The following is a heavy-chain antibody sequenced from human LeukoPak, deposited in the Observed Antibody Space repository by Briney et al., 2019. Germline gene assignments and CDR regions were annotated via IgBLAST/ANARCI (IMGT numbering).Heavy chain of an antibody. D-gene: IGHD3-10*01. CDR1: GGSISSYY. V-gene: IGHV4-59*01. Sequence: SETLSLTCTVSGGSISSYYWSWIRQPPGKGLEWIGYIYYSGSTNYNPSLKSRVTISVDTSKNQFSLKLSSVTAADTAVYYCARHYASGSYSHLEYWGQGTLVTVSS. J-gene: IGHJ4*02. CDR2: IYYSGST. CDR3: ARHYASGSYSHLEY.